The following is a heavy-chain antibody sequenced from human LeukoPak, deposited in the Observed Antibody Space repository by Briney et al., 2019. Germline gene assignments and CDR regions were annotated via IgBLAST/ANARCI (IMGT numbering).Heavy chain of an antibody. J-gene: IGHJ4*02. D-gene: IGHD3-22*01. CDR1: GFTFSSYE. V-gene: IGHV3-48*03. CDR2: TSSSGSTI. CDR3: ARDERYYDSSGYQPFLDY. Sequence: PGGSLRLSCAASGFTFSSYEMNWVRQAPGKGLEWVSYTSSSGSTIYYADSVKGRFTISRDNAKNSLYLQMNSLRAEDTAVYYCARDERYYDSSGYQPFLDYWGQGTLVTVSS.